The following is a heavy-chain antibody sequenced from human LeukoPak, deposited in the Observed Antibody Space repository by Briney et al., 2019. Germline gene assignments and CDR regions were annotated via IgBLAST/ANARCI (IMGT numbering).Heavy chain of an antibody. CDR2: INPSGGST. J-gene: IGHJ3*02. CDR1: GYTFTSYY. V-gene: IGHV1-46*01. Sequence: ASVTDSRKATGYTFTSYYMHWVRQAPAQGRDWMGIINPSGGSTSYAQKFQGRVTMTRDTSTSTVYMELSSLSSEDTAVYYCARGGRERYSSGWTDAFDIWGQGTMVTVSS. D-gene: IGHD6-19*01. CDR3: ARGGRERYSSGWTDAFDI.